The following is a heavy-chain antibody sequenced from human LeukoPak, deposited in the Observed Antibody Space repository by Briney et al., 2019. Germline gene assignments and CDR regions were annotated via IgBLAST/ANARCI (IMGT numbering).Heavy chain of an antibody. CDR2: INPNSGGT. D-gene: IGHD5-24*01. CDR1: GYTFTGYY. CDR3: ARVSRDGYYLFDY. Sequence: ASVKVSCKASGYTFTGYYMHWVRQAPGQGLEWMGWINPNSGGTNYARQFQDRVTMTSDTSTTTVYMELSSLRSEDTAVYFCARVSRDGYYLFDYWGQGTLVTVSS. J-gene: IGHJ4*02. V-gene: IGHV1-2*02.